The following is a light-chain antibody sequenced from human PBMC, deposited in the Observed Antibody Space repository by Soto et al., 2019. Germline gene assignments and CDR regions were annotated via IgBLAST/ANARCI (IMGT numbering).Light chain of an antibody. CDR3: YSSKSSNTYV. Sequence: QSVLTQPPSVSGSPGQAVTISCSGTSSDVGSYNRVSWYQQAPGTAPKVMIYEVSNRPSGVPDRFSGSKSGNTASLTISGLQPEDEADYYCYSSKSSNTYVFGTGTKVTVL. CDR1: SSDVGSYNR. J-gene: IGLJ1*01. V-gene: IGLV2-18*02. CDR2: EVS.